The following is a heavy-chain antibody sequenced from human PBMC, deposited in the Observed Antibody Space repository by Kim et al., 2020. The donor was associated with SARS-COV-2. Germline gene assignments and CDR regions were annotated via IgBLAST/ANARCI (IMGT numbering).Heavy chain of an antibody. D-gene: IGHD6-13*01. CDR3: ASGKYSSSWYGRSYFDS. V-gene: IGHV4-34*01. Sequence: SETLSLTCAVYGGSFSGYYWSWIRQPPGKGLEWIGEINHSGSTNYNPSLKSRVTISVDTSKNQFSLKLSSVTAAAPAVYYCASGKYSSSWYGRSYFDSWG. CDR1: GGSFSGYY. CDR2: INHSGST. J-gene: IGHJ4*01.